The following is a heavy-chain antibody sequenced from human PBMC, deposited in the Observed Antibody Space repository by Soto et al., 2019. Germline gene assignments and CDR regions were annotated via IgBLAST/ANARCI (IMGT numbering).Heavy chain of an antibody. CDR3: ATRPLGITIFQRAFDY. D-gene: IGHD3-9*01. Sequence: ASVKVSCKVSGYTLTELSMHWVRQAPGKGLEWMGGLDPEDGETIYAQKFQGRVTMTEDTSTDTAYMELSSLRSEDTAVYYCATRPLGITIFQRAFDYWGQGTLVTVSS. V-gene: IGHV1-24*01. J-gene: IGHJ4*02. CDR1: GYTLTELS. CDR2: LDPEDGET.